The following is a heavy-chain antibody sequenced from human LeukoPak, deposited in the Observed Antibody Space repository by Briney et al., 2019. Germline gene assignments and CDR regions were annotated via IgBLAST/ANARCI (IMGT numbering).Heavy chain of an antibody. V-gene: IGHV1-2*06. J-gene: IGHJ3*02. D-gene: IGHD1-26*01. Sequence: ASVKVSCKASGHTFTGYYMHWVRQAPGQGLEWMGRINPNSGGTNYAQKFQGRVTMTRDTSISTAYMELSRLRSDDTAVYYCASRNVVVGATATDAFDIWGQGTMVTVSS. CDR3: ASRNVVVGATATDAFDI. CDR1: GHTFTGYY. CDR2: INPNSGGT.